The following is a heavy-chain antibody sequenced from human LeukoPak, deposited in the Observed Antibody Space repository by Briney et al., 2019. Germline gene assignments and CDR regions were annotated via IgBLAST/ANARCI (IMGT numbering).Heavy chain of an antibody. J-gene: IGHJ3*02. D-gene: IGHD5-18*01. CDR2: ISASAGSA. V-gene: IGHV3-23*01. CDR3: AKDQRSGEYDYGWEPFDI. CDR1: GFTFSNYA. Sequence: QAGGSLRLSCEVSGFTFSNYAMNWVRQAPGKGLEWVSSISASAGSAVYGDSVKGRFTISRVNAENTLYLQMDSLRADDTAIYYCAKDQRSGEYDYGWEPFDIWGQGPMVTVSS.